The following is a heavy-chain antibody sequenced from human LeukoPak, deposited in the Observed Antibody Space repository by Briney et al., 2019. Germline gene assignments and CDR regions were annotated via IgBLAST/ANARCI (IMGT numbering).Heavy chain of an antibody. CDR3: ARDEGAWYSVLYSQH. D-gene: IGHD6-19*01. CDR2: RYYSGST. V-gene: IGHV4-59*12. J-gene: IGHJ1*01. Sequence: SETLSLTCTVSGGSISNYYWSWIRQPPGKGLEWIGYRYYSGSTNYNPSLISRVTISVGTSKNQFSLKLSSVTAADTAVYYCARDEGAWYSVLYSQHWGQGTLVTVSS. CDR1: GGSISNYY.